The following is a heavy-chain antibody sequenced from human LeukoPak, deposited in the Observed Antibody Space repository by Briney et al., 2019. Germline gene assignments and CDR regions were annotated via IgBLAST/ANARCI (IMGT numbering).Heavy chain of an antibody. D-gene: IGHD3-22*01. V-gene: IGHV4-34*01. J-gene: IGHJ6*02. Sequence: SETLSLTCAVYGGSFSGYYWSWIRQPPGKGLEWIGEINHSGSTNYNPSLKSRVTISVDTSKNQFSLKLSSVTAADTAVYYCARVLGAPTYYYDSSGYYYYYGMDGWGQGTTVTVSS. CDR2: INHSGST. CDR3: ARVLGAPTYYYDSSGYYYYYGMDG. CDR1: GGSFSGYY.